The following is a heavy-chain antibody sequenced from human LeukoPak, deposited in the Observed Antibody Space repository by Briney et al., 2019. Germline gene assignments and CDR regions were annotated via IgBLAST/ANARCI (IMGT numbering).Heavy chain of an antibody. CDR3: ARAVAGTHWFDP. Sequence: PGGSLRLSCAASGFTFSSYAMSWVRQAPGKGLEWVSAISGGGGSTYYADSVKGRFTISRDNSKNTLYLQMNSLRAEDTAVYYCARAVAGTHWFDPWGQGTLVIVSS. V-gene: IGHV3-23*01. CDR2: ISGGGGST. CDR1: GFTFSSYA. J-gene: IGHJ5*02. D-gene: IGHD6-19*01.